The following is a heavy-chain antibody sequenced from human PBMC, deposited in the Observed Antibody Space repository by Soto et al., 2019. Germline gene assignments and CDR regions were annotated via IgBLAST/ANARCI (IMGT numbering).Heavy chain of an antibody. D-gene: IGHD3-16*01. CDR2: IIPIFGTA. Sequence: SVKVSCKASGGTFSSYAISWVRQAPGQGLEWMGGIIPIFGTANYAQKFQGRVTITADKSTSTAYMELSSLRSEDTAVYYCARDLDYQNWFEPWGQGTLVTVSS. CDR1: GGTFSSYA. J-gene: IGHJ5*02. CDR3: ARDLDYQNWFEP. V-gene: IGHV1-69*06.